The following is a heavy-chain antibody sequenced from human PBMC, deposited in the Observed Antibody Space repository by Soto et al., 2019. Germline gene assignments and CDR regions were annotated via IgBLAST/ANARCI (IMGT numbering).Heavy chain of an antibody. CDR3: AALTTVTTAGFDY. CDR1: GFTFSSYV. CDR2: ISGSGATT. V-gene: IGHV3-23*01. Sequence: EVQLLESGGGLLQPGGSLRLSCAASGFTFSSYVMSWFRQAPGKGLEWVSGISGSGATTYYADSVKGRFTIYRDNSKNTLYLQMNSLRAEDTAVYYCAALTTVTTAGFDYWGQGTLVTVSS. J-gene: IGHJ4*02. D-gene: IGHD4-17*01.